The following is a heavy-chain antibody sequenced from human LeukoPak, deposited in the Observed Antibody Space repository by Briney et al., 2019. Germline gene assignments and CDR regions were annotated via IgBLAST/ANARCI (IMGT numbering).Heavy chain of an antibody. CDR2: IYYSGSP. Sequence: PSETLSLTCIVSGGSISSPPHYWGWIRQPPGKGLEWIGSIYYSGSPDYNPSLKSRVTISVDKSKNQFSLKLSSVTAADTAVYYCARNGCSGGSCYSNNWFDPWGQGTLVTVSS. D-gene: IGHD2-15*01. CDR1: GGSISSPPHY. CDR3: ARNGCSGGSCYSNNWFDP. J-gene: IGHJ5*02. V-gene: IGHV4-39*07.